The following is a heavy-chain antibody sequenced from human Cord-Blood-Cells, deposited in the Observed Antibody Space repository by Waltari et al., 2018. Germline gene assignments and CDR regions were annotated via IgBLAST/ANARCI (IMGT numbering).Heavy chain of an antibody. D-gene: IGHD2-2*02. CDR3: ARYCSSTSCYTFAFDI. V-gene: IGHV4-39*01. CDR1: GGSISSSSYY. J-gene: IGHJ3*02. Sequence: QLQLQESGPGLVKPSETLSLTCTVSGGSISSSSYYWGWIRQPPGKGLEWIGSIYYSGSTHYNPALESRVTISVDTSKNQFSLKLSAVTAADTAVYYCARYCSSTSCYTFAFDIWGQGTMVTVSS. CDR2: IYYSGST.